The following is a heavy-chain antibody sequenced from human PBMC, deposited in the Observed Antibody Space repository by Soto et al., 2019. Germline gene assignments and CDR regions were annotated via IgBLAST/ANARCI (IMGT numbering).Heavy chain of an antibody. V-gene: IGHV3-7*01. J-gene: IGHJ5*01. D-gene: IGHD3-10*01. Sequence: EVQLVESGGDLVQPGGSLRLSCVASGFAFWGDWMSWVRQAPGKGLEWVANIKQDGSEKQYLDSVRGRFTISRDNAKNSVYLQMNSLSAEYTGLYYCARDFYVVYSYGPGESWGHGTLVTVSS. CDR2: IKQDGSEK. CDR3: ARDFYVVYSYGPGES. CDR1: GFAFWGDW.